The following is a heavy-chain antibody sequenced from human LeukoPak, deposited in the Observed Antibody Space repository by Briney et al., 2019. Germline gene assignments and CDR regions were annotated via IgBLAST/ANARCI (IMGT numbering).Heavy chain of an antibody. CDR1: GFTFSDYY. CDR3: ARQPRYYYGMDV. CDR2: IYSGGST. Sequence: GGSLRLSCAASGFTFSDYYMSWVRQAPGKGLEWVSVIYSGGSTYYADSVKGRFTISRDNSKNTLYLQMNSLRAEDTAVYYCARQPRYYYGMDVWGQGTTVTVSS. J-gene: IGHJ6*02. V-gene: IGHV3-66*04.